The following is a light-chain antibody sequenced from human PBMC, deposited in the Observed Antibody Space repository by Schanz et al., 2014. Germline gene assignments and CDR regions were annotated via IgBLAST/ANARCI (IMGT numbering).Light chain of an antibody. J-gene: IGKJ2*03. Sequence: EIVLTQSPGTLSLSPGERATLSCRASQSVSSSYLAWYQQKPGQAPRLLIYGASSRATGIPDRFSGSGSGTDFILTISRLEPEDFAVYYCQQYGSALPYGFGQGTKVEIK. CDR2: GAS. CDR1: QSVSSSY. CDR3: QQYGSALPYG. V-gene: IGKV3-20*01.